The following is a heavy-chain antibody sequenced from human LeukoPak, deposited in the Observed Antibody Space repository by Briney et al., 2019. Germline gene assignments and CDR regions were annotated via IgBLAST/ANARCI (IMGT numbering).Heavy chain of an antibody. J-gene: IGHJ6*02. Sequence: HPGRSLRLSCAASRFTFDDYAMHWVRQAPGKGLEWVSGITWNSGSIGYAGSVKGRFTISRDNAKNSLYLQMNSLRAEDTALYYCAKDRGDYYYGMDVWGQGTTVTVSS. D-gene: IGHD3-10*01. CDR1: RFTFDDYA. CDR2: ITWNSGSI. CDR3: AKDRGDYYYGMDV. V-gene: IGHV3-9*01.